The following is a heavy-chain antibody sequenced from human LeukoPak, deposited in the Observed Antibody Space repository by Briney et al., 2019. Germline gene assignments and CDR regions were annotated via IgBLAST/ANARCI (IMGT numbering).Heavy chain of an antibody. V-gene: IGHV3-48*01. Sequence: GGSLRLSCAASGFTFKSHSMNWVRQAPGKGLEWVSYISSSSSTIYYADSVKGRFTISRDNAKNSLYLQMNSLRAEDTAVYYCARDSYCSGGSCYSMPLNWFDPWGQGTLVTVSS. J-gene: IGHJ5*02. CDR1: GFTFKSHS. CDR2: ISSSSSTI. D-gene: IGHD2-15*01. CDR3: ARDSYCSGGSCYSMPLNWFDP.